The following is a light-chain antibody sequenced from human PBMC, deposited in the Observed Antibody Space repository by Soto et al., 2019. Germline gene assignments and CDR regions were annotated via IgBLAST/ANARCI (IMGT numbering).Light chain of an antibody. CDR3: EQYNSHSPRRT. V-gene: IGKV1-5*01. J-gene: IGKJ1*01. Sequence: DIQMTQSPSTLSASVGDRVTITCRASQSISSWLAWYQQKPGKAPKLLIYDASSLESGVPSRFSGSGSGTEFTLTISSLQLDAFALDSCEQYNSHSPRRTFGQGTKVEIK. CDR2: DAS. CDR1: QSISSW.